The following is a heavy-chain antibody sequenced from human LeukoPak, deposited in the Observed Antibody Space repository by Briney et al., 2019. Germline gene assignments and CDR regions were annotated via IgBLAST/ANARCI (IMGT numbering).Heavy chain of an antibody. CDR2: INPNSGGT. V-gene: IGHV1-2*02. J-gene: IGHJ4*02. CDR1: GYTFTGYY. D-gene: IGHD6-19*01. Sequence: ASVKVSCKASGYTFTGYYMHWVRQAPGQGPEWMGWINPNSGGTNYAQKLQGRVTMTTDTSTSTAYMELRSLRSDDTAVYYCARGGVAVAVRFFDYWGQGTLVTVSS. CDR3: ARGGVAVAVRFFDY.